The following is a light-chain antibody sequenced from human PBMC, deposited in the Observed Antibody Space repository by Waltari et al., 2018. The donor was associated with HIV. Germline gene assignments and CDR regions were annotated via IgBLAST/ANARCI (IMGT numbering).Light chain of an antibody. CDR1: SSNIGSTY. CDR3: AAWDDSLSGPV. CDR2: RSN. V-gene: IGLV1-47*01. Sequence: QSVVTQPPSASGTPGQRVTTPCSGSSSNIGSTYVSWYQQVPGTAPKVLIYRSNQRPSGVPDRFSGSKSGTSASLAISGLRSEDEADYYCAAWDDSLSGPVFGGGTKLTVL. J-gene: IGLJ3*02.